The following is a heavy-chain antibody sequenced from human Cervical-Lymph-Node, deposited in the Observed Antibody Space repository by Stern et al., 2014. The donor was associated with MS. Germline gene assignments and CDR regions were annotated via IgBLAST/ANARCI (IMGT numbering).Heavy chain of an antibody. CDR2: IYWEYDE. CDR3: AHWLGEKQSFDY. CDR1: GFSLSTSGVG. J-gene: IGHJ4*02. V-gene: IGHV2-5*09. Sequence: QVTLKESGPTLVKPTQTLTLTCTFSGFSLSTSGVGVGWIRQPPGKALEWLALIYWEYDERYRPSLKSRLTITKDTSKIQVVLTMTNMDPVDTATYYGAHWLGEKQSFDYWGQVTLVTVSS. D-gene: IGHD3-10*01.